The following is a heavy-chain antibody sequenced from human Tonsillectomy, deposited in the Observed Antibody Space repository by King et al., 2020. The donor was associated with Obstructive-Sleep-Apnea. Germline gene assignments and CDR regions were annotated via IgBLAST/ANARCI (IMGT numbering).Heavy chain of an antibody. CDR3: ARDGEQLAYFDY. CDR2: IGSSSTYI. Sequence: VQLVESGGGLVKPGGSLRLSCAASGFTFRSYTMNWVRQAPGKGLEWVSSIGSSSTYIFYADSMKGRFTISRDNAQNSLYLQMNSLRAEDTAVYYCARDGEQLAYFDYWGQGTLVTVSS. J-gene: IGHJ4*02. CDR1: GFTFRSYT. V-gene: IGHV3-21*01. D-gene: IGHD6-6*01.